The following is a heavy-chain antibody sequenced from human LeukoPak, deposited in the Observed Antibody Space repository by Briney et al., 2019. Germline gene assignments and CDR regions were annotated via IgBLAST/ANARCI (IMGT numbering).Heavy chain of an antibody. CDR2: ISYDGSNK. CDR1: GFTFSSYG. Sequence: PGGSLRPSCAASGFTFSSYGMHWVRQAPGKGLEWVAVISYDGSNKYYADSVKGRFTISRDNSKNTLYLQMNSLRAEDTAVYYCAKDNGSGSFDYWGQGTLVTVSS. J-gene: IGHJ4*02. V-gene: IGHV3-30*18. D-gene: IGHD3-10*01. CDR3: AKDNGSGSFDY.